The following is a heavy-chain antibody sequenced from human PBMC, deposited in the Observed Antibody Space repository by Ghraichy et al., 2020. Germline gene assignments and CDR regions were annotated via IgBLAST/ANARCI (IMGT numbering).Heavy chain of an antibody. D-gene: IGHD3-10*01. CDR1: GLTFSSYW. V-gene: IGHV3-74*01. Sequence: GVSLRLSCAASGLTFSSYWMHWVRQAPGKGLEWVSHIKTDGSTTNYADSVRGRFTTSRENAKNTLYLQMNSLRADDTAVYYCSTSPRADRGNYWGQGTLVTVSS. J-gene: IGHJ4*02. CDR3: STSPRADRGNY. CDR2: IKTDGSTT.